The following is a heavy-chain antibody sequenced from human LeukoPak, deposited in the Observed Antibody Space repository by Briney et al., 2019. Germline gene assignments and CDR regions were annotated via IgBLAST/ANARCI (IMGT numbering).Heavy chain of an antibody. D-gene: IGHD2-2*01. CDR2: INPNSGGT. CDR3: ARASFDWSDRPGYCSSTSCYAFDY. J-gene: IGHJ4*02. CDR1: GYTFTGCY. Sequence: ASVKVSCKASGYTFTGCYMHWVRQAPGQGLEWMGWINPNSGGTDYAQKFQGRVTMTRDTSISTAYMELSRLSSDDTAVYYCARASFDWSDRPGYCSSTSCYAFDYWGQGTLVTVSS. V-gene: IGHV1-2*02.